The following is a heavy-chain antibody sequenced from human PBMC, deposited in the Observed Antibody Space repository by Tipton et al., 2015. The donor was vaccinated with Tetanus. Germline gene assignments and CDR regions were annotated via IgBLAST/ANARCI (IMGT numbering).Heavy chain of an antibody. J-gene: IGHJ4*02. Sequence: QSGPEVKKPGSSVKVSCEASGGTFGSYAVNWVRQAPGQGLEWMGGIISLFGTIEYSQKFQGRVTITADKSSSPAYMELSSLRSEDTAVYYCARWLEGSIAELDYWGQGTLVAVSS. V-gene: IGHV1-69*06. D-gene: IGHD1-26*01. CDR3: ARWLEGSIAELDY. CDR2: IISLFGTI. CDR1: GGTFGSYA.